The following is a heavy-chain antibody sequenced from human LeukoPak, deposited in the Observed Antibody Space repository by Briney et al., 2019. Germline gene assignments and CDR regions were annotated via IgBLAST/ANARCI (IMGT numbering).Heavy chain of an antibody. CDR3: ARGLPDYDFWSGYYPGWGAFDI. CDR2: INPNSGGT. V-gene: IGHV1-2*04. D-gene: IGHD3-3*01. CDR1: GYTFTGYY. J-gene: IGHJ3*02. Sequence: ASVKVSCKASGYTFTGYYMHWVRQAPGQELEWMGWINPNSGGTNYAQKFQGWVTMTRDTSISTAYMELSRLRSDDTAVYYCARGLPDYDFWSGYYPGWGAFDIWGQGTMVTVSS.